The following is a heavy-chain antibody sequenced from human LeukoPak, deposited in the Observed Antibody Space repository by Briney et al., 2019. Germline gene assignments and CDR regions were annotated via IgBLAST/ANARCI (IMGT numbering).Heavy chain of an antibody. Sequence: ASVKVSCKASGYTFTGYYMHWVRQAPGQGLEWMGWINPNSGDTNYAQKFQGRVTMTRDTSISTAYMELSRLRSDDTAVYYCARDWGYGYEYYMDVWGKGTTVTVSS. CDR2: INPNSGDT. CDR1: GYTFTGYY. V-gene: IGHV1-2*02. D-gene: IGHD5-18*01. J-gene: IGHJ6*03. CDR3: ARDWGYGYEYYMDV.